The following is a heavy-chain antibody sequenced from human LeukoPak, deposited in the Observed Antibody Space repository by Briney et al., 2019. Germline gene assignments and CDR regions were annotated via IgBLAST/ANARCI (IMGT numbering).Heavy chain of an antibody. Sequence: KPSETLSLTCTVSGGSISSSSYYWGWIRQPPGKGLEWIGSIYYSGSTYYNPSLKSRVTISVDTSKNQFSLKLSSVTAADTAVYYCARLTDFDYWGQGTLVTVSS. CDR1: GGSISSSSYY. CDR3: ARLTDFDY. CDR2: IYYSGST. V-gene: IGHV4-39*01. J-gene: IGHJ4*02.